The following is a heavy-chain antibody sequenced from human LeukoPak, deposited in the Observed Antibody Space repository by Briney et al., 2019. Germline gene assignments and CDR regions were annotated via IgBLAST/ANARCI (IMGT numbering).Heavy chain of an antibody. D-gene: IGHD4-17*01. Sequence: SVKVSCKASGGTFSSYAISWVRQAPGQGLEWMGRIIPILGIANYAQKFQGRVTITADKSTSTAYMELSSLRSEDTAVYYCARDRYGDYVPMYYFDYWGQGTLVTVSS. CDR2: IIPILGIA. CDR3: ARDRYGDYVPMYYFDY. J-gene: IGHJ4*02. V-gene: IGHV1-69*04. CDR1: GGTFSSYA.